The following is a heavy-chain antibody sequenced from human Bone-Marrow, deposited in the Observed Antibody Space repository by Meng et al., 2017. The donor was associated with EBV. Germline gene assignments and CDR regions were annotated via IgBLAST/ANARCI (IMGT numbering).Heavy chain of an antibody. CDR3: ARVFLDYGSGSIDY. D-gene: IGHD3-10*01. Sequence: QGQLVQSGPEVKKPGASVKVSCKASGYTFTGYYMHWVRQAPGQGLEWMGRINPNSGGTNYAQKFQGRVTMTRDTSISTAYMELSRLRSDDTAVYYCARVFLDYGSGSIDYWGQGTLVTVSS. CDR2: INPNSGGT. J-gene: IGHJ4*02. CDR1: GYTFTGYY. V-gene: IGHV1-2*06.